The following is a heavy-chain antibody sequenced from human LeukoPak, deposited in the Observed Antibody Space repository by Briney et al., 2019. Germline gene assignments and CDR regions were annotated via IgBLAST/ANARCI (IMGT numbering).Heavy chain of an antibody. CDR3: ARDGHDFYDSSGYKY. CDR1: GFPFSRYG. CDR2: IWFDGSNK. Sequence: GSLRLSCAASGFPFSRYGMHWVRQAPGKGLEWVAIIWFDGSNKYYADSVKGRFTTSRDNSKNTLYLQMNSLRAEDTAVYYCARDGHDFYDSSGYKYWGQGTLVTVSS. J-gene: IGHJ4*02. D-gene: IGHD3-22*01. V-gene: IGHV3-33*01.